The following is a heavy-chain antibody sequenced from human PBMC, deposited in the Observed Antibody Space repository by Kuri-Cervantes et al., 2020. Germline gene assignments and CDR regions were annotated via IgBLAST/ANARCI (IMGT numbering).Heavy chain of an antibody. D-gene: IGHD3-16*01. CDR3: ARAGGVRSPLFSYYYGLDV. V-gene: IGHV4-59*12. CDR1: GGSISGFY. J-gene: IGHJ6*02. Sequence: SETLSLTCTVSGGSISGFYWNWIRQPPGKGLEWIGYIYYSGSTNYNPSLKSRVTISVDTSKNQFSLRLSSVTAADTAVYYCARAGGVRSPLFSYYYGLDVWGRGTTVTVSS. CDR2: IYYSGST.